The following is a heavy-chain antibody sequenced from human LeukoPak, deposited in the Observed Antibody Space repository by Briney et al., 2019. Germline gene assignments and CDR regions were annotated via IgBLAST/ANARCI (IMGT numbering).Heavy chain of an antibody. V-gene: IGHV3-23*01. CDR2: ISGSCGST. D-gene: IGHD2-15*01. Sequence: GGSLRLSCAASGFTFSNYAMSWVRQAPGKGLEWVSVISGSCGSTYHAGSGKGRFTISRDNSNNTLYLQMSSLRAEDTAIYCCAKVRSAVVAAATNYWGQGTLVTVSS. J-gene: IGHJ4*02. CDR3: AKVRSAVVAAATNY. CDR1: GFTFSNYA.